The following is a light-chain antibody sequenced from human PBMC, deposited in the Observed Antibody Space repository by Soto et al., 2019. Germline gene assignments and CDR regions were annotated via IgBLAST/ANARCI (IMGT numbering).Light chain of an antibody. J-gene: IGKJ4*01. CDR2: DVS. V-gene: IGKV1D-13*01. CDR1: QGIGSA. CDR3: QQSNHYPLT. Sequence: AVQLTQSPSSLSASLGDRVTITCRASQGIGSALAWYQQKPGKAPQLLIFDVSSLKSGVPSRFSGSGSGTDFTLTISSLQAEDFATYYCQQSNHYPLTFGGGTKMEIK.